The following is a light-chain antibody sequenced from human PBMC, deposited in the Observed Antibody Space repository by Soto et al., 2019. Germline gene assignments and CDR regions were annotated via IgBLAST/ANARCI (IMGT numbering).Light chain of an antibody. V-gene: IGKV4-1*01. Sequence: DVVLTQSPESLAVSLGERAAINCKSSQSLLYTSTNQNYLAWYQHKVGQPPKLLISWASTRESGVPDRFSGSGSGADFTLTISSLQAEDVASYFCQQYFSTPRTFGQGTRVE. CDR2: WAS. J-gene: IGKJ1*01. CDR1: QSLLYTSTNQNY. CDR3: QQYFSTPRT.